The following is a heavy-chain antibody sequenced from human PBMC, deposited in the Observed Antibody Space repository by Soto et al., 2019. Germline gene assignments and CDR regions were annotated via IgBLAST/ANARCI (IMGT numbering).Heavy chain of an antibody. CDR2: IIPIFGTA. CDR1: GGTFSSCA. Sequence: QVQLVQSGAEVKKPGSSVKVSCKASGGTFSSCAISWVRQAPGQGLEWMGGIIPIFGTANYAQKFQGRVTITADKSTSTAYMELSSLRSEDTAVYYCARGEWEPDNYYYYGMDVWGQGTTVTVSS. CDR3: ARGEWEPDNYYYYGMDV. D-gene: IGHD1-26*01. J-gene: IGHJ6*02. V-gene: IGHV1-69*06.